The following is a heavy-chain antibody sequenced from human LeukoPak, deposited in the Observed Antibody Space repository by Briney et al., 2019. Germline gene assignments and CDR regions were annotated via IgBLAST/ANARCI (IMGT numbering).Heavy chain of an antibody. CDR2: IKQDGSEK. D-gene: IGHD2-21*02. J-gene: IGHJ6*03. CDR1: GFSFNRYW. V-gene: IGHV3-7*01. Sequence: GGSLRLSCAASGFSFNRYWMTWVRQAPGKGLEWVANIKQDGSEKFYVDSVKGRFTIARDNAENSLYLQMNSLRAEDTAVYYCARVSTYCGGDCYYTAYYYYMDVWGKGTTVTVSS. CDR3: ARVSTYCGGDCYYTAYYYYMDV.